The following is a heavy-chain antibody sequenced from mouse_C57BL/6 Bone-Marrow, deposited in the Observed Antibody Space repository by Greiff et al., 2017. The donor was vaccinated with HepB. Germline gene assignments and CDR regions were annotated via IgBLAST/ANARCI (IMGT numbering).Heavy chain of an antibody. J-gene: IGHJ4*01. Sequence: DAGGGLVQPKGSLKLSCAASGFTFNTYAMHWVRQAPGKGLEWVARIRSKSSNYATYYADSVKDRFTISRDDSQSMLYLQMNNLKTEDTAMYYWVREGTTVVATENAMDYWGQGTSVTVSS. CDR2: IRSKSSNYAT. CDR1: GFTFNTYA. V-gene: IGHV10-3*01. D-gene: IGHD1-1*01. CDR3: VREGTTVVATENAMDY.